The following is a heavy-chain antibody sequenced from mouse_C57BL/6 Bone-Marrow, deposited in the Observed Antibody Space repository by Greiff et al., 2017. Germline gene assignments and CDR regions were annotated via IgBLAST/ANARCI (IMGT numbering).Heavy chain of an antibody. D-gene: IGHD1-1*01. CDR2: ISDGGSYT. J-gene: IGHJ1*03. Sequence: DVQLVESGGGLVKPGGSLKLSCAASGFTFSSYAMSWVRQTPEKRLEWVATISDGGSYTYYPDNVKGRFTISRDNAKNNLYLQMSHLKSEDTAMYYCARYGSRWYFDVWGTGTTVTVSS. V-gene: IGHV5-4*01. CDR1: GFTFSSYA. CDR3: ARYGSRWYFDV.